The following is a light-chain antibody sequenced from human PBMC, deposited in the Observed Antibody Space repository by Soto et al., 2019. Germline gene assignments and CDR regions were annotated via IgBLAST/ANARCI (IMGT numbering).Light chain of an antibody. Sequence: IVVTQSPDSLAVSLGERATINCKSSQSILHRSKNYLVWYQQKPGQPPKLVIDWPSTRGSGVPDRFSGNGSETDFTLTISSLQAEDVAVYYCQQYHSSRYTFGQGTKLESK. CDR2: WPS. CDR3: QQYHSSRYT. V-gene: IGKV4-1*01. J-gene: IGKJ2*01. CDR1: QSILHRSKNY.